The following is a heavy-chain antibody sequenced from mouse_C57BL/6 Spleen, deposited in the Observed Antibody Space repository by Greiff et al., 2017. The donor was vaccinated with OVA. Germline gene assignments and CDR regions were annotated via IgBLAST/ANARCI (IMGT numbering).Heavy chain of an antibody. CDR1: GFTFSDYY. Sequence: EVQRVESGGGLVQPGGSLKLSCAASGFTFSDYYMYWVRQTPEKRLEWVAYISNGGGSTYYPDTVKGRFTISRDNAKNTLYLQMSRLKSEDTAMYYCARHEPAMDYWGQGTSVTVSS. J-gene: IGHJ4*01. CDR3: ARHEPAMDY. CDR2: ISNGGGST. V-gene: IGHV5-12*01.